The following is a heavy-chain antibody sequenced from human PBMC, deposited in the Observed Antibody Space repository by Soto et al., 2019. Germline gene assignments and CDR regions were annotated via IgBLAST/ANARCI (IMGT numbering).Heavy chain of an antibody. V-gene: IGHV3-7*01. CDR1: GLTFSSHY. J-gene: IGHJ4*02. CDR3: ATDFNWLNF. D-gene: IGHD6-19*01. CDR2: IKPDGSES. Sequence: EVQLVESGGGLVQPGGSLRLSCAVSGLTFSSHYMTWVRQAPGEGLEWVASIKPDGSESYYVDSVEGRFTLSRDNAKNSLYLEMNSLRADDTAVYYCATDFNWLNFWGQGTLVTVSS.